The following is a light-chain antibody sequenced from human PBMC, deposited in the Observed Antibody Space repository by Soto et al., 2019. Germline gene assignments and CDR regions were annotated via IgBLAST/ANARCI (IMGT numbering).Light chain of an antibody. J-gene: IGKJ1*01. CDR2: KAS. CDR3: QHYNSYSEA. Sequence: DIEINQSTSTLAGAVGDRVTITGRASQTIRSGVGWYQQKTGKAPKLLIYKASTLKSGVPSRFSGSGSGTEFTLTISSLPPDDFATYYCQHYNSYSEAFGQGTKVDSK. V-gene: IGKV1-5*03. CDR1: QTIRSG.